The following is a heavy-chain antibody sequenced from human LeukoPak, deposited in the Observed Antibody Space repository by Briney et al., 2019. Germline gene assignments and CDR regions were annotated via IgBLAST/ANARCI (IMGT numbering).Heavy chain of an antibody. V-gene: IGHV3-7*03. CDR3: ARRNAMDV. J-gene: IGHJ6*02. Sequence: GGSLRLSCAASGFTFSNYWMTWVRQAPGKGLEWVANINRDGSERYYVDSVKGRFTISRDDAKSSLYLRMNSLRAEDTAVYYCARRNAMDVWGQGTTVIVFS. CDR2: INRDGSER. CDR1: GFTFSNYW.